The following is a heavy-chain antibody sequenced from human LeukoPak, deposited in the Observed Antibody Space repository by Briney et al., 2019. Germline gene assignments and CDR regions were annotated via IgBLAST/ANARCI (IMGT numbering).Heavy chain of an antibody. J-gene: IGHJ4*02. Sequence: PSETLSLTCTVYGGSFSGYYWSWIRQPPGKGLEWIGYIYYSGSTNYNPSLRSRLTISVDTSKNQFSLKLSFVTAADTAVYYCARHLGRGFDYWGQGILVTVSS. V-gene: IGHV4-59*08. CDR3: ARHLGRGFDY. CDR1: GGSFSGYY. CDR2: IYYSGST.